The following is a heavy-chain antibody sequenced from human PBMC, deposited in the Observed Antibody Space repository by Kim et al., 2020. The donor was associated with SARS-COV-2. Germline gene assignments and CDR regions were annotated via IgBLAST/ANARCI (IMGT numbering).Heavy chain of an antibody. J-gene: IGHJ5*02. D-gene: IGHD3-10*01. V-gene: IGHV3-23*01. Sequence: AGSVKGRFTIPRDNSKGTVDLQMNSLRAEDTAVYYCAKGYFGSERPNWFDPWGQGTLVTVSS. CDR3: AKGYFGSERPNWFDP.